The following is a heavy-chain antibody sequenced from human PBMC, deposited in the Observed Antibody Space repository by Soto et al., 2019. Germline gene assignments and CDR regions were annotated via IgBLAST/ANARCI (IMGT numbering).Heavy chain of an antibody. J-gene: IGHJ5*02. V-gene: IGHV4-59*01. D-gene: IGHD2-15*01. Sequence: SETLSLTCSVSADSISNYHWSWIRQPPGKGLEWIGYIFYTGKTNYNPSLKSRVTISLDTSKNQFSLRLDSVTAADTAVYYCARVLEVAGGFDPWGQGTLVTVSS. CDR1: ADSISNYH. CDR2: IFYTGKT. CDR3: ARVLEVAGGFDP.